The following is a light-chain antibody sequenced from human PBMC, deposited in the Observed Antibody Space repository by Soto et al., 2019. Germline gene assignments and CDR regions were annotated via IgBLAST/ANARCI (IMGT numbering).Light chain of an antibody. CDR1: QDINIY. V-gene: IGKV1-33*01. CDR2: DAS. Sequence: DIQMTQSPASLLASEGDRVTITCQATQDINIYLNWYQQKPGKAPNLLIYDASNLEIGVPSRFSGSGSGTHFTFTISSLQTEDIGTYYCQQYDILPITFGRGTRLEIK. CDR3: QQYDILPIT. J-gene: IGKJ5*01.